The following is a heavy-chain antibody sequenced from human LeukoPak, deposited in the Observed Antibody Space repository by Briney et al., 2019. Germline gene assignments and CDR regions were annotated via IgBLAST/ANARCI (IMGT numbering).Heavy chain of an antibody. V-gene: IGHV3-21*01. CDR3: ASKAGGEVY. CDR2: ISSSSSYI. D-gene: IGHD1-26*01. Sequence: PGGSLRLSCAASGFTFSSYSMNWVRQAPGKGLEWVSSISSSSSYIYYADSAKGRFTISRDNAKNSLYLQMNSLRAEDTAVYYCASKAGGEVYWGQGTLVTVSS. J-gene: IGHJ4*02. CDR1: GFTFSSYS.